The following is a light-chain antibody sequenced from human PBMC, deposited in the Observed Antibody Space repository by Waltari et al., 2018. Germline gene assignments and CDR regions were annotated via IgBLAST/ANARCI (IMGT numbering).Light chain of an antibody. Sequence: QSVLTQPPSVSGAPGQRVTISCTGSSSNIGANYDVPWYQQVPGTAPKLLIYGNSNRPSGVPDRFSASKSGTSASLAITGLQADDEADYYCQSYDSSLSRYVFGSGTEVTVL. CDR3: QSYDSSLSRYV. CDR2: GNS. J-gene: IGLJ1*01. CDR1: SSNIGANYD. V-gene: IGLV1-40*01.